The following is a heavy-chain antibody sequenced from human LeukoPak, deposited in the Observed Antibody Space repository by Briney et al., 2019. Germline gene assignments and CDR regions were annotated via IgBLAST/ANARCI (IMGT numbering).Heavy chain of an antibody. CDR3: ARGDGSYSD. Sequence: PSETLSLTCAVYGGSFSGYYWSWIRQPPGKGLEWIGSVFHSGSTSSYPSLKSRVTISVDTSKNQFSLKLSSVTAADTAVYYCARGDGSYSDWGQGTLVTVSS. V-gene: IGHV4-34*01. CDR1: GGSFSGYY. D-gene: IGHD1-26*01. CDR2: VFHSGST. J-gene: IGHJ4*02.